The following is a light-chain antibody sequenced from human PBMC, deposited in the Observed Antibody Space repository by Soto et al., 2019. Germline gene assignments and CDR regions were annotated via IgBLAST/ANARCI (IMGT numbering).Light chain of an antibody. V-gene: IGKV3-20*01. J-gene: IGKJ2*01. CDR3: HQYGSSPRHT. Sequence: EIVLTQSPGTLSLSPGERVTLSCRASQGISNNYLAWYQQKPGQAPRLLIYGASSRATEIPDRFSGSRSGTDFSLTISRLEPEDFAVYYCHQYGSSPRHTFGQGTKLEIK. CDR1: QGISNNY. CDR2: GAS.